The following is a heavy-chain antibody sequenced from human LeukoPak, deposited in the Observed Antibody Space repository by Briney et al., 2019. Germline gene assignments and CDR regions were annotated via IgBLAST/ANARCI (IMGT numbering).Heavy chain of an antibody. CDR2: IRYDESDK. V-gene: IGHV3-30*02. J-gene: IGHJ5*02. D-gene: IGHD6-13*01. Sequence: GGSLRLSCATSGFTFSHYGMHWVRQPPGRGLDWVAHIRYDESDKYYADSVKGRFTISRDISKNTVYLQMNSLRVEDTAVYYCAKGYSSSWFPWFDPWGQGTLVTVSS. CDR1: GFTFSHYG. CDR3: AKGYSSSWFPWFDP.